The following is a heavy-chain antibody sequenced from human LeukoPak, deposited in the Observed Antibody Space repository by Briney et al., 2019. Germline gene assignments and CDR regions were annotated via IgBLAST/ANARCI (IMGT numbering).Heavy chain of an antibody. J-gene: IGHJ6*03. CDR3: ARLTKNDSGSYRFGKKKRGYMDV. CDR2: IYYSGTT. Sequence: NPSETLSLTCTVSGGSISSSNWWSWVRQPPGKGLEWIGSIYYSGTTYKNPSLKSRVTISVDTSKNQFSLRLSSVTAADTAVYYCARLTKNDSGSYRFGKKKRGYMDVWGKGTTVTISS. D-gene: IGHD3-10*01. CDR1: GGSISSSNW. V-gene: IGHV4-4*02.